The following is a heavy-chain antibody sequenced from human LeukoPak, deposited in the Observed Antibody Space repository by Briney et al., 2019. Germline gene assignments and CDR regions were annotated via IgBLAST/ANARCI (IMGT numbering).Heavy chain of an antibody. V-gene: IGHV4-39*01. D-gene: IGHD3-22*01. CDR2: IYYSGST. CDR3: AKAGVRYFDSSGLYAFDF. CDR1: GGSISSTSYY. Sequence: TETLSLTCAVSGGSISSTSYYWAWIRQPPGKGLEWIGTIYYSGSTYHNPSLKSRVTMSVDTSRNQFSLKLSSVDAADTAVYYCAKAGVRYFDSSGLYAFDFWGQGTTVTVSS. J-gene: IGHJ3*01.